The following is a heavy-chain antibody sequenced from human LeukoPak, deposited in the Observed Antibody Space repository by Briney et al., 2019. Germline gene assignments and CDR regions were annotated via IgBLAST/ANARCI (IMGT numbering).Heavy chain of an antibody. CDR1: GFTFSSYG. Sequence: PGGSLRLSCAASGFTFSSYGMHWVRQAPGKGLEWVAVIWYDGSNKYYADSVKGRFTISRDNSKNTLYLQVNSLRAEDTAVYYCARSGAYYYYYGMDVWGHGTTVTVSS. V-gene: IGHV3-33*01. D-gene: IGHD1-26*01. J-gene: IGHJ6*02. CDR2: IWYDGSNK. CDR3: ARSGAYYYYYGMDV.